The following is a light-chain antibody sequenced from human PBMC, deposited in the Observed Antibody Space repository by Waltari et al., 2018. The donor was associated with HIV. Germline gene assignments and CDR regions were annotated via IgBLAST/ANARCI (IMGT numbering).Light chain of an antibody. V-gene: IGLV3-25*03. CDR1: ALPKHY. Sequence: SSELTQPPSMSVSPGQTARITCSGDALPKHYAYWYQQKSGRAPVLIIFKDTYRPSGIAERFSGSTSGTTATLTISDVQAGDEADYYCKSTDTAGTVGVFGGGTKLT. CDR2: KDT. J-gene: IGLJ3*02. CDR3: KSTDTAGTVGV.